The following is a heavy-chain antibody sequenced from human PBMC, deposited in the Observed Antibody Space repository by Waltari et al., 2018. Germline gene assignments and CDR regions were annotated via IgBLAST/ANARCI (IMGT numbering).Heavy chain of an antibody. CDR2: INEDVSEK. CDR3: AKGGHLDE. D-gene: IGHD3-16*01. J-gene: IGHJ4*02. Sequence: EVQLVVSGVGLVHPRGSLRWACIASGFNFNGFWMCWVRQAPGKGLEWVANINEDVSEKHYVDSVKGRFTISRDNAENSLYLQMDSLRVDDTAVYYCAKGGHLDEWGQGTLVTVSS. V-gene: IGHV3-7*01. CDR1: GFNFNGFW.